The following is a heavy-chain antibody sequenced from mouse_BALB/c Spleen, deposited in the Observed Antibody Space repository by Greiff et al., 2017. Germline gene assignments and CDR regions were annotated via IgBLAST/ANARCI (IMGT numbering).Heavy chain of an antibody. CDR3: ARSPAGAWFAY. CDR1: GYTFSSYW. J-gene: IGHJ3*01. CDR2: ILPGSGST. D-gene: IGHD4-1*01. V-gene: IGHV1-9*01. Sequence: VQLQQSGAELMKPGASVKISCKATGYTFSSYWIEWVKQRPGHGLEWIGEILPGSGSTNYNEKFKGKATFTADTSSNTAYMQLSSLTSEDSAVYYCARSPAGAWFAYWGQGTLVTVSA.